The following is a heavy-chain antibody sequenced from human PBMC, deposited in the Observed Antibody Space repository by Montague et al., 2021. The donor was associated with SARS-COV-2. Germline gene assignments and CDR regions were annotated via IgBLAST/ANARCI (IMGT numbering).Heavy chain of an antibody. CDR2: ISYDGSNK. V-gene: IGHV3-30*04. CDR1: GFTFSSYA. D-gene: IGHD6-13*01. CDR3: ARPRGGYSSYFDY. Sequence: SLRLSSAASGFTFSSYAMHWVRQAPGKGLEWVAAISYDGSNKYYVDSVKGRFTISRDNSKNTLYLQMNSLRAEDTAVYYCARPRGGYSSYFDYWGQGTLVTVSS. J-gene: IGHJ4*02.